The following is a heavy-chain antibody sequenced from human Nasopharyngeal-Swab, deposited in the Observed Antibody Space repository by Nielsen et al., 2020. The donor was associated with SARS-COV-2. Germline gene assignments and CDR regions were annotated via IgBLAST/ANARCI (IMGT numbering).Heavy chain of an antibody. Sequence: SVQVSCKASGGTFSSYAISWVRQAPAQGLEWMGRIIPILGIANYAQKFQGRVTITADKSTSTAYMELSSLRSEDTAVYYCARDQLSDIVVVPAAMPEDYWGQGTLVTVSS. CDR1: GGTFSSYA. CDR2: IIPILGIA. V-gene: IGHV1-69*04. CDR3: ARDQLSDIVVVPAAMPEDY. J-gene: IGHJ4*02. D-gene: IGHD2-2*01.